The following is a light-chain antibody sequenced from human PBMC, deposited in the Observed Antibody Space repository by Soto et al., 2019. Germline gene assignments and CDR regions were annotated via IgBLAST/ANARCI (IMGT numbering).Light chain of an antibody. Sequence: DIVMTQSPDSLAVSLGERATINCKSSQSLLANCNNKNCLAWYQHKPGQPPKMLILWASTRESGVPDRFSGSGSGTDFTLTISSLQAEDAAVYYCQQYNNWPWTFGQGTKVEIK. CDR3: QQYNNWPWT. CDR1: QSLLANCNNKNC. V-gene: IGKV4-1*01. J-gene: IGKJ1*01. CDR2: WAS.